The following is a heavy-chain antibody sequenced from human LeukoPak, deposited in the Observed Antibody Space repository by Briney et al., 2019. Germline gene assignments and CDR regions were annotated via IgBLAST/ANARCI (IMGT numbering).Heavy chain of an antibody. Sequence: SETLSLTCTVSGGAISYYYWNWVRQPPGKGLEWIGEIFHSGSSNYNPSLKSRVTISVDKSKNQFSLKLSSVTAADTAVYYCASGTIAVAGIFDYWGQGILVTVSS. D-gene: IGHD6-19*01. CDR2: IFHSGSS. CDR3: ASGTIAVAGIFDY. CDR1: GGAISYYY. J-gene: IGHJ4*02. V-gene: IGHV4-34*12.